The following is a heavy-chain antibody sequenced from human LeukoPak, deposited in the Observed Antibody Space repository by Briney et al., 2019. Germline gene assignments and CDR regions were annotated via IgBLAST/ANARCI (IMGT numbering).Heavy chain of an antibody. D-gene: IGHD6-19*01. CDR1: GESFSGHY. Sequence: SETLSLACAVSGESFSGHYWSWIRQTPGKGLEWIGEVNHRGSTNYNPYLKSRVTISIATSKNQSSLKLNSVTAADTAVHYCARVGYLSAWYPFDYWGQGTPVIVSS. CDR3: ARVGYLSAWYPFDY. V-gene: IGHV4-34*01. CDR2: VNHRGST. J-gene: IGHJ4*02.